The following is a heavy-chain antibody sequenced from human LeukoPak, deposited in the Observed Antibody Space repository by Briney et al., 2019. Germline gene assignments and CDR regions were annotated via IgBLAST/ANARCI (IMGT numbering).Heavy chain of an antibody. J-gene: IGHJ4*02. D-gene: IGHD3-22*01. CDR1: GFTFSSYG. CDR3: AKDTDPGPYYYDSSGYYFGGSIDY. V-gene: IGHV3-33*06. Sequence: GGSLRLSCAASGFTFSSYGTHWVRQAPGKGLEWVAVIWYDGSNKYYADSVKGRFTISRDNSKNTLYLQMNSLRAEDTAVYYCAKDTDPGPYYYDSSGYYFGGSIDYWGQGTLVTVSS. CDR2: IWYDGSNK.